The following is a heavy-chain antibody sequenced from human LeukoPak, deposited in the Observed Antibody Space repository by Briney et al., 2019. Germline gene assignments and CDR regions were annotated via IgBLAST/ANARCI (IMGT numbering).Heavy chain of an antibody. CDR2: IYYSGST. J-gene: IGHJ4*02. CDR3: AREYNSSPPYSDY. Sequence: SETLSLTCTVSGGSISSSSYYWGWIRQPPGKGLEWIGSIYYSGSTYYNPSLKSRVTISVDTSKNQFSLKLSSVTAADTAVYYCAREYNSSPPYSDYWGQGTLVTVSS. D-gene: IGHD6-13*01. V-gene: IGHV4-39*02. CDR1: GGSISSSSYY.